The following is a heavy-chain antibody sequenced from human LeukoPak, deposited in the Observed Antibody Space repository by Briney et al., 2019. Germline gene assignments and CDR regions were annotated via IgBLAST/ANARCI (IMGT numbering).Heavy chain of an antibody. CDR1: GYSISSGYY. J-gene: IGHJ4*02. CDR3: VRHQSFFRYRIDY. D-gene: IGHD1-26*01. CDR2: IYHSGST. V-gene: IGHV4-38-2*02. Sequence: SETLSLTCTVSGYSISSGYYWGWIRQPPGKGLEWIGSIYHSGSTYYNPSIKSRVTISVDTSKNQFSLKLSSVTAADTAVYYCVRHQSFFRYRIDYWGQGTLVTVSS.